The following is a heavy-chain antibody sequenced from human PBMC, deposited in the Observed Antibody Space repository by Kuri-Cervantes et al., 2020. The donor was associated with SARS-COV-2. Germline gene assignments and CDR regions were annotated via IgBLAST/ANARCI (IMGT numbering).Heavy chain of an antibody. V-gene: IGHV4-59*11. CDR2: IYKGGST. CDR3: AKYGTNDYLSTYFGRGSWFDP. J-gene: IGHJ5*02. D-gene: IGHD3-16*01. Sequence: GSLRLSCIVSGASISNHYWTWIRQPPGKGLEWIGDIYKGGSTKSNPSLKTRVTISVDTSKNQFSLRLNSVTAADTAVYFCAKYGTNDYLSTYFGRGSWFDPWGQGTLVTVSS. CDR1: GASISNHY.